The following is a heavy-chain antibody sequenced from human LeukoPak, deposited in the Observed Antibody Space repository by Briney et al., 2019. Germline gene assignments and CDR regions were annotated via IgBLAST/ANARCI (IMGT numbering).Heavy chain of an antibody. CDR2: ITLDGSDS. D-gene: IGHD1-1*01. Sequence: GGSLRLACAASGFPFSSYWMAWVRQAPGKGLEWVATITLDGSDSYYVDSVKGRFTVSRDNAKNSLYLQMNSLRAEDTAVFYCTTENWYVFENWGQGSLVPVFS. J-gene: IGHJ4*01. CDR3: TTENWYVFEN. CDR1: GFPFSSYW. V-gene: IGHV3-7*04.